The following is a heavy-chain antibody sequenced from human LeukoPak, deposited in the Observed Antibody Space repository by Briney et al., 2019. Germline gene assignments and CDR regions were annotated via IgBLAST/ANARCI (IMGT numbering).Heavy chain of an antibody. J-gene: IGHJ4*02. Sequence: ASVTVFCKVSGYTLTELSMHWVRQAPGKGLEWMGGFDPEDGETIYAQKFQGRVTMTEDTSTDTAYMELSSLRSEDTAVYYCATATQAIYGSGSPFDYWGQGTLVTVSS. D-gene: IGHD3-10*01. CDR3: ATATQAIYGSGSPFDY. CDR1: GYTLTELS. V-gene: IGHV1-24*01. CDR2: FDPEDGET.